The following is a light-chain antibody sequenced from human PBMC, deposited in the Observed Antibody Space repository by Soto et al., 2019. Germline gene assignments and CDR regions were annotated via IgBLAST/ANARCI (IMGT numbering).Light chain of an antibody. Sequence: EIMMTQSPGTLSVSPGEGATLSCRASQSVSGNLAWYQQKPGQAPRLLIYDTSTRATDIPARFSGSGSGTEFTLTISNLQSEDFAVYYCQQYNEWPPLTFGGGTKVDIK. J-gene: IGKJ4*01. CDR1: QSVSGN. V-gene: IGKV3-15*01. CDR3: QQYNEWPPLT. CDR2: DTS.